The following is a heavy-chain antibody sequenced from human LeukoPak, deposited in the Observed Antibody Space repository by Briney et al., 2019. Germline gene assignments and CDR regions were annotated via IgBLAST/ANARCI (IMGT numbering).Heavy chain of an antibody. Sequence: SQTLSLTCAISGDSVSSNSAAWNWIRQSPSRGLEWLGRTYYRSKWYNDYAVSVKSRITINPDTSKNQFSLQLNSVTPEDTAVYYCARDQAGSSSWTFYYYYGMDVWGQGTTVTVSS. CDR3: ARDQAGSSSWTFYYYYGMDV. J-gene: IGHJ6*02. D-gene: IGHD6-13*01. CDR2: TYYRSKWYN. CDR1: GDSVSSNSAA. V-gene: IGHV6-1*01.